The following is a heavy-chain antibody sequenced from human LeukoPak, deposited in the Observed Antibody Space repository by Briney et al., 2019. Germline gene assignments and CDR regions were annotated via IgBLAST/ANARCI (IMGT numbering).Heavy chain of an antibody. V-gene: IGHV3-9*01. Sequence: GGSLRLSCAASGFTFDDYAMHWVRQAPGKGLEWVSGTSWNSGNIGYADSVKGRFTISRDNAKNSLYLQMNSLRAEDTALYYCAKDISSVTPYYFDYWGQGTLVTVSS. J-gene: IGHJ4*02. D-gene: IGHD4-11*01. CDR2: TSWNSGNI. CDR1: GFTFDDYA. CDR3: AKDISSVTPYYFDY.